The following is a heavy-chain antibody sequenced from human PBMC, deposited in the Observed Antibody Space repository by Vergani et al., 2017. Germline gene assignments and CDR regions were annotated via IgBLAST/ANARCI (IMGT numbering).Heavy chain of an antibody. J-gene: IGHJ4*02. CDR3: ARLSGSGFSADLEY. CDR1: GYSISIGYY. D-gene: IGHD1-26*01. V-gene: IGHV4-38-2*02. CDR2: IYHGGSA. Sequence: QVRLQESGPRQVKPSETLSLSCSVSGYSISIGYYWGWIRQSPGKGLEWIGSIYHGGSAYYNPSLKSRVTISVDKSQNQFSLELTSVTAADSAVYYCARLSGSGFSADLEYWGQGTLVTVSS.